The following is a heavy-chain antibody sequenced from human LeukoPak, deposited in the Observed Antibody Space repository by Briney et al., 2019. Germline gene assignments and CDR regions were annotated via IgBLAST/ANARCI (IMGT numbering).Heavy chain of an antibody. CDR3: ARQRVPAAITYYYYCYGMDV. CDR1: GGSFSGYY. V-gene: IGHV4-34*01. CDR2: INHSGST. Sequence: WETLSLTCAVYGGSFSGYYWSWIRQPPGKGLEWSGQINHSGSTNYNPSLKSRVTISVDTSKNQFSLKLSSVTAADTAVYYCARQRVPAAITYYYYCYGMDVWGQGTTVTVSS. J-gene: IGHJ6*02. D-gene: IGHD2-2*01.